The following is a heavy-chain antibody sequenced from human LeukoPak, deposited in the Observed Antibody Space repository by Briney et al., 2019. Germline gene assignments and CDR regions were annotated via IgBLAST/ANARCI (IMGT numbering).Heavy chain of an antibody. J-gene: IGHJ4*02. CDR1: GFTVSSNY. D-gene: IGHD4-17*01. CDR3: ARNGGYGERDFDY. CDR2: IYSGGST. V-gene: IGHV3-66*01. Sequence: PGGSLRLSCAASGFTVSSNYMSWVRQAPGKGLEWVSVIYSGGSTYYADSVKGRFTISRDNSKNTLYLQMNSLRAEDTAVYYCARNGGYGERDFDYWGQGTLVTVSS.